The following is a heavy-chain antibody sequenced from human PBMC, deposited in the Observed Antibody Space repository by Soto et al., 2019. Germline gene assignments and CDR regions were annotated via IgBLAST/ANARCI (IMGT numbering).Heavy chain of an antibody. CDR3: ARGGAPYNWFGA. CDR1: GGSINSHS. V-gene: IGHV4-59*11. D-gene: IGHD3-16*01. Sequence: SETLSLTCTVSGGSINSHSWSWIRQPPGKRLEWLGYIYSSGFTTFNPSLKGRLTLSVDTSKNQFSLRLSSVTSADTAVYYCARGGAPYNWFGAWGQGTPVTVSS. CDR2: IYSSGFT. J-gene: IGHJ5*02.